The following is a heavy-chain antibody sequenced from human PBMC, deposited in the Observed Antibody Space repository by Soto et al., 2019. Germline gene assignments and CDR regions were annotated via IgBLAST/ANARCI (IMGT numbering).Heavy chain of an antibody. CDR1: GYTFTSYG. Sequence: GASVKVSCKASGYTFTSYGISWVRQAPGQGLEWMGWISASNGNTNYAQKLQGRVTMTRDTSASTAYMELSSLRSEDTAVYYCARDFHDFWSGYSYYYYMDVWGKGATVTVSS. J-gene: IGHJ6*03. CDR2: ISASNGNT. V-gene: IGHV1-18*01. D-gene: IGHD3-3*01. CDR3: ARDFHDFWSGYSYYYYMDV.